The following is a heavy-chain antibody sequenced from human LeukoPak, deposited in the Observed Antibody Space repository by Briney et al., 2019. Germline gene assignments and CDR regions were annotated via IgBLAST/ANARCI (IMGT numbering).Heavy chain of an antibody. V-gene: IGHV4-39*01. CDR1: GGSISSSSYY. CDR2: IYYSGST. D-gene: IGHD3-3*01. Sequence: PSETLSLTCTVSGGSISSSSYYWGWIRQPPGKGLEWIGSIYYSGSTYYNPSLKSRVTISVDTSKNQFSLKLSSVTAADTAVYYCVRQGRVDYDFWSGYLGLGYWGQGTLVTVSS. J-gene: IGHJ4*02. CDR3: VRQGRVDYDFWSGYLGLGY.